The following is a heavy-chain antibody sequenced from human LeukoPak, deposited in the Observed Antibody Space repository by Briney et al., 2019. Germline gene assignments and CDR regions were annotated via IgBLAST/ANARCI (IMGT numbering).Heavy chain of an antibody. Sequence: GESLKISCKGSGYTFTNYWLGWVRQMPGKGLEWMGIIYPGDSDTRYSPSFQGQVTITADKSISTAYLRWSSLKASDTAIYYCARLGVLVSDTKLRFFFNPWGRGTLVTVSS. D-gene: IGHD3-3*01. CDR3: ARLGVLVSDTKLRFFFNP. CDR2: IYPGDSDT. V-gene: IGHV5-51*01. CDR1: GYTFTNYW. J-gene: IGHJ5*02.